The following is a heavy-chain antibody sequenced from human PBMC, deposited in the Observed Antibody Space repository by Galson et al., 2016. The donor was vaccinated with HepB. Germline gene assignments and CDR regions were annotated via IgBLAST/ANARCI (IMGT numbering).Heavy chain of an antibody. CDR1: GGNFSRSA. D-gene: IGHD2-21*01. V-gene: IGHV1-69*13. CDR2: IIPIFGGA. J-gene: IGHJ5*02. CDR3: AMSRRGFGLFNWFDP. Sequence: SVKVSCKASGGNFSRSAISWVRQAPGQGLEYMGGIIPIFGGATHAQKFKGRVTISADESTSTVSVELNSLRSEDTAVYFCAMSRRGFGLFNWFDPWGQGTLVTVVS.